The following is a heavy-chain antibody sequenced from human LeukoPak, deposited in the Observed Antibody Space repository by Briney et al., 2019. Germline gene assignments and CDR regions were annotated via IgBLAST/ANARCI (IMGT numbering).Heavy chain of an antibody. Sequence: PRASVKVSCKASGYTFTSYGISWVRQAPGQGLEWMGWISAYNGNTNYAQKLQGRVTMTTDTSTSTAYMELRSLRSDDTAVYYCARDLAGDCSSTSCYPGNWFDPWGQGTLVTVSS. CDR3: ARDLAGDCSSTSCYPGNWFDP. J-gene: IGHJ5*02. CDR1: GYTFTSYG. D-gene: IGHD2-2*01. CDR2: ISAYNGNT. V-gene: IGHV1-18*01.